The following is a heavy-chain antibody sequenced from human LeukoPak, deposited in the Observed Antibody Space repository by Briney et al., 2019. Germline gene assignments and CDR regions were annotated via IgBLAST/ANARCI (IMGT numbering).Heavy chain of an antibody. V-gene: IGHV3-48*02. CDR1: GFTFSSYS. CDR2: ISSSSSTI. D-gene: IGHD6-19*01. CDR3: ARDPSSGWYSSLDY. J-gene: IGHJ4*02. Sequence: GGSLRLSCAASGFTFSSYSMNWVRQAPGKGLEWVSYISSSSSTIYYADSVKGRFTISRDNAKNSLYLQMNSLRDEDTAVYYCARDPSSGWYSSLDYWGQGTLVTVSS.